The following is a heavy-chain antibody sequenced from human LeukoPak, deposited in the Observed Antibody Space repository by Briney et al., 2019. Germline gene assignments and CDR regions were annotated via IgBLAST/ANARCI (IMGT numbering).Heavy chain of an antibody. D-gene: IGHD3-22*01. CDR2: IVVGSGNT. CDR3: AADPGYDSSGYQFDY. V-gene: IGHV1-58*02. Sequence: SVKVSCKASGFTFTSSAMQWVRQARGQRVEWLGWIVVGSGNTNYAQKFQERATITRYMSTSTAYMELSSLRSEDTAVYYCAADPGYDSSGYQFDYWSQGTLVTVSS. CDR1: GFTFTSSA. J-gene: IGHJ4*02.